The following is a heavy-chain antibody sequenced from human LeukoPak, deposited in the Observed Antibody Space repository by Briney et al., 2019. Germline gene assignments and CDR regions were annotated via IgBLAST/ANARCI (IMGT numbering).Heavy chain of an antibody. Sequence: PGGSLRLSCAASGFTFSSYAMHWVRQAPGKGLEWVAVISYDGSNKYYADSVKGRFTISRDNSKNTLYLQMNSLRVEDTALYYCAKWLRDYDSYAYYWGQGTLVTVSS. CDR2: ISYDGSNK. J-gene: IGHJ4*02. V-gene: IGHV3-30-3*02. CDR3: AKWLRDYDSYAYY. D-gene: IGHD3-22*01. CDR1: GFTFSSYA.